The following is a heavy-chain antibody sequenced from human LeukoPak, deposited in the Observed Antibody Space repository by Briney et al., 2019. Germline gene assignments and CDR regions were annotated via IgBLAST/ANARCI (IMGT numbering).Heavy chain of an antibody. V-gene: IGHV1-18*01. CDR2: ISAYNGNT. Sequence: ASVKLSFKASVGSFIIYAISWVRQAPGQGLEWMGWISAYNGNTDYTQKLQGRVTMTTDTSRSTAYVELRSLRSDDTAVYYCARDRLSAAGGWDLVFDFWGQRTLVTVSS. CDR1: VGSFIIYA. D-gene: IGHD6-13*01. CDR3: ARDRLSAAGGWDLVFDF. J-gene: IGHJ5*01.